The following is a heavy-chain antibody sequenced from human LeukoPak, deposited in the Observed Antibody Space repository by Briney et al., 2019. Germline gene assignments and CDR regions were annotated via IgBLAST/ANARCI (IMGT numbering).Heavy chain of an antibody. CDR1: GYSLSSGYY. CDR3: ASKPFLSGSFDY. CDR2: IYHSGST. Sequence: SETLSLTCAVSGYSLSSGYYWGWIRQPPGKGLEWIGSIYHSGSTYYNPSLKSRVTISVDTSKNQFSMNLSSVTAADTAVYYCASKPFLSGSFDYWGQGTLVTVSS. V-gene: IGHV4-38-2*01. J-gene: IGHJ4*02. D-gene: IGHD1-26*01.